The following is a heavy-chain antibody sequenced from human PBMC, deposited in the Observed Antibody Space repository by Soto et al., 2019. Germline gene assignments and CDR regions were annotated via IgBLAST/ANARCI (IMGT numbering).Heavy chain of an antibody. CDR2: IYYTGSN. V-gene: IGHV4-59*01. J-gene: IGHJ4*02. Sequence: PSETLSLTCTVSGGSINNYYWSWIRQSPGKGLEWIGYIYYTGSNNNYNPSLKGRATISVGSSKTQFSLRVTSVTAADTAVYYCARTREGTTTYYFDYWGQGSLVTVSS. CDR3: ARTREGTTTYYFDY. D-gene: IGHD1-26*01. CDR1: GGSINNYY.